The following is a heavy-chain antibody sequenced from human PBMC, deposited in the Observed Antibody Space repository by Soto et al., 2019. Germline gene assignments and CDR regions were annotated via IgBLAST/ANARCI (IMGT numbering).Heavy chain of an antibody. Sequence: EVQLLDSGGGLVQPGGSLRLSCAASGFTFSTYAMSWVRQAPGKGLEWVSAISGNGGYTYYADSVKGRFTISRDNSKNTLYRQINSLRAGDPGVYYWAKGRVQYGGSAPWGQGTLVTVSS. CDR2: ISGNGGYT. V-gene: IGHV3-23*01. CDR1: GFTFSTYA. J-gene: IGHJ5*02. D-gene: IGHD4-4*01. CDR3: AKGRVQYGGSAP.